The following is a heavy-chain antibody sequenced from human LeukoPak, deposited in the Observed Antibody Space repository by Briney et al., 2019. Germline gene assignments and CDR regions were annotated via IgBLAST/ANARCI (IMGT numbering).Heavy chain of an antibody. V-gene: IGHV3-30-3*01. Sequence: PGRSLRLSCAAPGFTFSSYAMHWVRQAPGKGLEWVAVISYDGSNKYYADSVKGRFTISRDNSKNTLYLQMNSLRAEDTAVYYCARSLYTLPYYFDYWGQGTLVTVSS. CDR3: ARSLYTLPYYFDY. CDR1: GFTFSSYA. D-gene: IGHD4-11*01. J-gene: IGHJ4*02. CDR2: ISYDGSNK.